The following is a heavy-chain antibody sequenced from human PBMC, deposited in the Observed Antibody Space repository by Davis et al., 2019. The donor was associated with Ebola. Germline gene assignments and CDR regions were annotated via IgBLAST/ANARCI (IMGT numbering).Heavy chain of an antibody. CDR1: GLTVSSDY. D-gene: IGHD3-3*01. CDR2: IYSGGSI. J-gene: IGHJ4*02. V-gene: IGHV3-53*01. Sequence: PGGSLRLSCAASGLTVSSDYMSWVRQAPGKGLEWVSSIYSGGSIYYTDAVKGRFTISRDSSKNTLYLQMSSLRAEDTAMYHCAKARYRWSGSIGALEYWGQGTLVTVSS. CDR3: AKARYRWSGSIGALEY.